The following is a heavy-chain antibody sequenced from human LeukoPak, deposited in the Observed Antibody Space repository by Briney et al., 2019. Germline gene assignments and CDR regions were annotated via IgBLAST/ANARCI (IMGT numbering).Heavy chain of an antibody. CDR1: GYTFTGYY. V-gene: IGHV1-2*02. CDR3: ARESLLWFGELLSNEPLFDY. Sequence: ASVKVSCKASGYTFTGYYMHWVRQAPGQGLEWMGWINPNSGGTNYAQMFQGRATMTRDTSISTAYMELSRLRSDDTAVYYCARESLLWFGELLSNEPLFDYWGQGTLVTVSS. D-gene: IGHD3-10*01. J-gene: IGHJ4*02. CDR2: INPNSGGT.